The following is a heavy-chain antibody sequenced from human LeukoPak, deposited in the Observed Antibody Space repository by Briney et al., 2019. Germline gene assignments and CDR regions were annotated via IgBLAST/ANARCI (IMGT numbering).Heavy chain of an antibody. V-gene: IGHV1-69*13. Sequence: GASVKVSCKASGGTFSSYAISWVRQAPGQGLEWMGGIIPIFGTANYAQKFQGRVTITADESTSTAYMELSSLRSEDTAVYYCARAPRGDGYNFDYWGQGTLVTVSS. CDR2: IIPIFGTA. CDR3: ARAPRGDGYNFDY. CDR1: GGTFSSYA. J-gene: IGHJ4*02. D-gene: IGHD5-24*01.